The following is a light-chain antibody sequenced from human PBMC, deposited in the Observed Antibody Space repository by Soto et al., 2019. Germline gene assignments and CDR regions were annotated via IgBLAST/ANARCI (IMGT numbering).Light chain of an antibody. CDR1: TSDVGGYNY. J-gene: IGLJ1*01. Sequence: SVLTQPASVSGSPGQSIAISCTGTTSDVGGYNYVSWYQQHPGKVPKLLIHEVSNRPSGVSTRFSGSKSGNTASLTISGLQAEDEADYYCLSKTSTISYVFGTGTKVTVL. V-gene: IGLV2-14*01. CDR2: EVS. CDR3: LSKTSTISYV.